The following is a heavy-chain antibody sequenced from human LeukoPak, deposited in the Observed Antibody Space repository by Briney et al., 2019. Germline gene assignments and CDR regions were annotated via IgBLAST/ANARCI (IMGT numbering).Heavy chain of an antibody. J-gene: IGHJ6*02. Sequence: VASVNVSCKASGYTFSGYYMHWVRQAPGQGLEWMGWINPNTGGTNYAQKFRGRVTMTRDTSISTAYMELSSLRSDDTALYYCARIRLVGTILHDIDHWARENALTVSS. V-gene: IGHV1-2*02. CDR2: INPNTGGT. CDR1: GYTFSGYY. D-gene: IGHD1-7*01. CDR3: ARIRLVGTILHDIDH.